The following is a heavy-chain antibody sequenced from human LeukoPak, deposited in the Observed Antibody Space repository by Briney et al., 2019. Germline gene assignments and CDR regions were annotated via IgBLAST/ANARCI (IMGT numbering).Heavy chain of an antibody. V-gene: IGHV3-23*01. Sequence: GGSLRLSCAASALTFSSYAMSWVRQAPGKGLEWVSSISGSGGSGGSTFYADSVKGRFTISRDNSKSTLYLQMNSLRAEDTAVYYCVKDRVTGGPYWFFDLWGRGTLVTVSS. CDR3: VKDRVTGGPYWFFDL. CDR2: ISGSGGSGGST. CDR1: ALTFSSYA. D-gene: IGHD7-27*01. J-gene: IGHJ2*01.